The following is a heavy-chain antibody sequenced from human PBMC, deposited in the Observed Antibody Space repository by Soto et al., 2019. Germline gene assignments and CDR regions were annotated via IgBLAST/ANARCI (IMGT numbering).Heavy chain of an antibody. D-gene: IGHD3-16*02. V-gene: IGHV3-23*01. Sequence: GGSLSLSCAASGFIFTRHAMSWVRQAPGKGLEWVSAITGSGSIKYYLDSVEGRFTISRDDSKNTLYLQMDTLRAGDTAVYYCAKDKDVVPRNFDAWGPGSVVTVSS. CDR3: AKDKDVVPRNFDA. CDR2: ITGSGSIK. CDR1: GFIFTRHA. J-gene: IGHJ4*02.